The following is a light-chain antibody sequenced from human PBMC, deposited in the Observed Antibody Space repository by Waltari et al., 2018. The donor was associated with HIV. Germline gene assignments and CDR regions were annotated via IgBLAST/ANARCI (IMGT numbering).Light chain of an antibody. Sequence: QSVLTQPPSASGTPGQRVTISCSGGSSNIGRDTVNWYQHLPGTAPKLLIYNNNRRPSGVPDRFSGSKSGTSASLAISGLQSEDEADYYCASWDGSLNGWVFGGGTKL. CDR2: NNN. V-gene: IGLV1-44*01. CDR1: SSNIGRDT. J-gene: IGLJ3*02. CDR3: ASWDGSLNGWV.